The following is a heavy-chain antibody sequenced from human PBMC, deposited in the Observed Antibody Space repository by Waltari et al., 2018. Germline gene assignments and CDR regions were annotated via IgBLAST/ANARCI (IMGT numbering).Heavy chain of an antibody. D-gene: IGHD3-3*01. CDR1: GGSIGHGDYY. CDR2: IYYVGTT. CDR3: PRARGFGVAHFDY. J-gene: IGHJ4*02. V-gene: IGHV4-30-4*01. Sequence: QVQLQESGPGMGRTSKTLSLTCTVSGGSIGHGDYYWSWIRQSPGKCLELIGYIYYVGTTYYNPSLESRLSMSVDTSRNQFSLKLSSVTAADTAVYYCPRARGFGVAHFDYWGQGTLVAVSS.